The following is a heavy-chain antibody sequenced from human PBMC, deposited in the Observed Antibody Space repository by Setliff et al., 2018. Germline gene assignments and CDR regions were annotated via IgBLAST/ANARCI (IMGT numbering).Heavy chain of an antibody. CDR3: ARHYGGGYKHFDY. Sequence: SETLSLTCTVSGGSISSPSYFWGWVRQPPGTEMEWIATIYYSGSSYYNPSLKSRLTISVDTSKNLFSLKLSSVTTADTAVYYCARHYGGGYKHFDYWGQGTLVTVSS. J-gene: IGHJ4*02. CDR2: IYYSGSS. D-gene: IGHD5-12*01. V-gene: IGHV4-39*01. CDR1: GGSISSPSYF.